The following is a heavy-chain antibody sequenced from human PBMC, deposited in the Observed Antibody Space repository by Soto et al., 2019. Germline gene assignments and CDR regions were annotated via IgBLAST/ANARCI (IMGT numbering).Heavy chain of an antibody. CDR1: GGSFSGYY. CDR2: INHSGST. Sequence: QVQLQQWGAGLLKPSETLSLTCAVYGGSFSGYYWSWIRQPPGKGLEWIGEINHSGSTNYNPSLKVGATIQVKPSKNPFPLRLASVPAADTPVYYWARGRYCSSTTCNALRNWFDPGGQETLFTVS. V-gene: IGHV4-34*01. J-gene: IGHJ5*02. D-gene: IGHD2-2*01. CDR3: ARGRYCSSTTCNALRNWFDP.